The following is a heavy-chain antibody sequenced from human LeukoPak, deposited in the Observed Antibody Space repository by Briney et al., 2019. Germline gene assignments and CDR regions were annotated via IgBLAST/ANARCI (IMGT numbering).Heavy chain of an antibody. Sequence: SETLSLTRTVSGGSISSYYWSWIRQPPGKGLEWIGYIHYSGSTNYNPSLKSRVTISVDTSKNQFSLKLSSVTAADTAVYYCARTTEGYCRGRSCYSYYYYMDVWGKGTTVTVSS. V-gene: IGHV4-59*01. CDR2: IHYSGST. J-gene: IGHJ6*03. D-gene: IGHD2-15*01. CDR1: GGSISSYY. CDR3: ARTTEGYCRGRSCYSYYYYMDV.